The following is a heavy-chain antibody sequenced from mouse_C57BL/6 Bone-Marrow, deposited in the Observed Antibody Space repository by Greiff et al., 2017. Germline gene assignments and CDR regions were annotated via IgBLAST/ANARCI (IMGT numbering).Heavy chain of an antibody. J-gene: IGHJ4*01. D-gene: IGHD1-1*01. CDR1: GFTFSSYG. CDR3: ARHGHYYYGISPYYAMDY. CDR2: LSSGGSYT. Sequence: EVKLVESGGDLVKPGGSLKLSCVASGFTFSSYGMSWVRQTPDKRLAWVATLSSGGSYTYYPDSVKGRFTISRDNAKNTLYLQMSRLKSEDTAMYYCARHGHYYYGISPYYAMDYWGQGTSVTVSS. V-gene: IGHV5-6*02.